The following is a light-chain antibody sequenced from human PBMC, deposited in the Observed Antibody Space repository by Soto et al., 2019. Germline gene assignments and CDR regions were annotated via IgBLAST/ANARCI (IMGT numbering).Light chain of an antibody. CDR3: EQYGSTPTY. Sequence: IVLTQSPGTLSLSPGERATLSCRASQSVSSSYLAWYQQKPCQAPRLLIYGASSRATGIPDRFSGSGSGTDFNLTISRLEHEDVAGYYCEQYGSTPTYVGRGTLLEIK. J-gene: IGKJ5*01. CDR1: QSVSSSY. V-gene: IGKV3-20*01. CDR2: GAS.